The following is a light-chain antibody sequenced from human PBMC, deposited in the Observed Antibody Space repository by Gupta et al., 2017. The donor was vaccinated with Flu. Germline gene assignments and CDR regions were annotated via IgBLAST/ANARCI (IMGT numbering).Light chain of an antibody. CDR2: GAS. J-gene: IGKJ3*01. CDR3: QQRYSSPHT. CDR1: ENIRSY. V-gene: IGKV1-39*01. Sequence: DIQMTQSPSPLSASVGDRVTISCRASENIRSYLNWYQQKPGRAPKLLIYGASNLQSGVPSRFSGSGSGTDFTLTIYRLQSEDFGPYYCQQRYSSPHTFGHGTKVD.